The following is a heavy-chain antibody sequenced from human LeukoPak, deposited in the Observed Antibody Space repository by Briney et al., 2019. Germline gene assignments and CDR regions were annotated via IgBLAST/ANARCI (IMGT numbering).Heavy chain of an antibody. Sequence: MASETLSLTCTVSGGSISSYYWSWIRQPPGKGLEWIGYIYYSGSTNYNPSLKSRVTISVDTSKNQFSLKLSSVTAADTAVYYCARVPSYGGQYYFDYWGQGTLVTVSS. D-gene: IGHD4-23*01. J-gene: IGHJ4*02. CDR1: GGSISSYY. V-gene: IGHV4-59*01. CDR2: IYYSGST. CDR3: ARVPSYGGQYYFDY.